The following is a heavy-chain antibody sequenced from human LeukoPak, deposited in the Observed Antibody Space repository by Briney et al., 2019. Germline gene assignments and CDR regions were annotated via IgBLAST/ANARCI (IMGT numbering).Heavy chain of an antibody. J-gene: IGHJ4*02. CDR3: ARDRFLEWLSY. CDR1: GFTFSSYS. V-gene: IGHV3-48*02. D-gene: IGHD3-3*01. CDR2: ISSSSTI. Sequence: GGSLRLSCAASGFTFSSYSMNWVRQAPGKGLEWVSYISSSSTIYCADSVKGRFTISRDNAKNSLYLQMNSLRDEDTAVYYCARDRFLEWLSYWGQGTLVTVSS.